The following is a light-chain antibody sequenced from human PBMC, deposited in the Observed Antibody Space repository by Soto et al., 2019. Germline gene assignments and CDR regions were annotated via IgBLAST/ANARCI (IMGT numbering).Light chain of an antibody. CDR1: SSDVGGYNY. CDR3: SSYTSSSTWV. V-gene: IGLV2-14*01. Sequence: QSVLTQPASVSGSPGQSITISCTGTSSDVGGYNYVYWYQQHPGKAPKVMIYEVSNRPSGVSNRLSGSKSGNTASLTISGLQAEDEADYYCSSYTSSSTWVFGGGTKVTVL. CDR2: EVS. J-gene: IGLJ3*02.